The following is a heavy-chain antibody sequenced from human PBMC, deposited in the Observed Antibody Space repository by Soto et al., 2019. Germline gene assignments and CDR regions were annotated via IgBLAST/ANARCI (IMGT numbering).Heavy chain of an antibody. J-gene: IGHJ3*02. Sequence: ASVKVSCKASGYTFTSYAMHWVRQAPGQRLEWMGWINAGNGNTKHSQKFQGRFTITRDTSASTAYMELSSLRSEDTAVYYCAREGSSSWYGAFDIWGQGTMVTVSS. CDR3: AREGSSSWYGAFDI. D-gene: IGHD6-13*01. V-gene: IGHV1-3*01. CDR2: INAGNGNT. CDR1: GYTFTSYA.